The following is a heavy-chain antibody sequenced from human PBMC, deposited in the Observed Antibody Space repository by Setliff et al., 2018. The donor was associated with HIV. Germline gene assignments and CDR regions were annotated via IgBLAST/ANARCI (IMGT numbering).Heavy chain of an antibody. CDR3: ATAPYNFWSGYFPPPFDY. Sequence: ASVKVSCKVSGYTLTELSVHWVRQAPGEGLEWMGGFDPEDGETIYAQKFQGRVTMTEDTSTDTAYMELSSLRSEDTAVYYCATAPYNFWSGYFPPPFDYWGQGTLVTVSS. D-gene: IGHD3-3*01. V-gene: IGHV1-24*01. J-gene: IGHJ4*02. CDR1: GYTLTELS. CDR2: FDPEDGET.